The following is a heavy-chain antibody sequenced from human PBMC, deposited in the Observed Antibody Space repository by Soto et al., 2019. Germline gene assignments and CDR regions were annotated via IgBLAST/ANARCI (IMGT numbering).Heavy chain of an antibody. Sequence: GGSLRLSCAASGFTFSSYSMNWVRQAPGKGLEWVSYISSSSTIYYADSVKGRFTISRDNAKNSLYLQMNSLRAEDTAVYYCARDAGYYGSGSFDPWGQGTLVTVSS. CDR2: ISSSSTI. V-gene: IGHV3-48*01. CDR3: ARDAGYYGSGSFDP. CDR1: GFTFSSYS. J-gene: IGHJ5*02. D-gene: IGHD3-10*01.